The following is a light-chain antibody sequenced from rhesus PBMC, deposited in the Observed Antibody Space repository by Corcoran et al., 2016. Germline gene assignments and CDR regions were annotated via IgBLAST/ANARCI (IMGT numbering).Light chain of an antibody. CDR3: QQYSNWPHS. CDR2: SAS. V-gene: IGKV3S9*01. J-gene: IGKJ2*01. Sequence: EIVMTQSPATLSLSPGERATLSCRASQSVSSYVAWYQQKPEQAPRLLIYSASSRATGIPDRFLGSGYVTDFTLTISSLEPEDFAFDDCQQYSNWPHSFGQGTKVEIK. CDR1: QSVSSY.